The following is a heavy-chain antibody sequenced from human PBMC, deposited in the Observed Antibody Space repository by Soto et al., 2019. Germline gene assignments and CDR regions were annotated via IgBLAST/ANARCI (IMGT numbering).Heavy chain of an antibody. CDR3: ARATGYYDSSGNNWFDP. J-gene: IGHJ5*02. CDR2: IYYSGST. D-gene: IGHD3-22*01. CDR1: GASISSYY. V-gene: IGHV4-31*03. Sequence: PSETLSLTCTVSGASISSYYWNWIRQHPGKGLEWIGYIYYSGSTYYNPSLKSRVTISVDTSKNQFSLKLSSVTAADTAVYYCARATGYYDSSGNNWFDPWGQGTLVTVSS.